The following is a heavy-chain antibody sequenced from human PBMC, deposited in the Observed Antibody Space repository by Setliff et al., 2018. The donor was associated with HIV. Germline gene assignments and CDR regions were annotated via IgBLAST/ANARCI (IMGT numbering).Heavy chain of an antibody. CDR3: ARVASGYDYGWLDP. CDR1: GFTFHNVW. D-gene: IGHD5-12*01. J-gene: IGHJ5*02. CDR2: IYKADKT. V-gene: IGHV3-74*01. Sequence: PGGSLRLSCAASGFTFHNVWMHWVRQAPGKGLEWVTLIYKADKTYYADFVKGRFTIARDDTKNTVYLQMNSLRAEDTAVYYCARVASGYDYGWLDPWGQGTLVTVS.